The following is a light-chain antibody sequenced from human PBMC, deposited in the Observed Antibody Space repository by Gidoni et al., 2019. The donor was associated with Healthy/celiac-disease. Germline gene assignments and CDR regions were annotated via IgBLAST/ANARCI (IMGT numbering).Light chain of an antibody. CDR2: AAS. Sequence: DIQMTQSPSSLSASVGDRVTITCRASQSISNYLNWYQQKRGKAPKLLIYAASSLQSGVPSRFSGSGSGTDFTLTISSLQPEDFATYCCQQGYSTPTFGEGTKVEIK. CDR1: QSISNY. J-gene: IGKJ4*01. V-gene: IGKV1-39*01. CDR3: QQGYSTPT.